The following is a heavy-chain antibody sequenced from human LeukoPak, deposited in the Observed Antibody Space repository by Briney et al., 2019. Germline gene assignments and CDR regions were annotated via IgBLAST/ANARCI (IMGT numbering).Heavy chain of an antibody. V-gene: IGHV3-74*03. CDR2: IESDGSTK. Sequence: PGGSLRLSCAASGFTFSSHWMHWVRHAPGKGLAWVSRIESDGSTKMYADSVRGRFTISRDNAKNTLYLQMNSLRAEDTAIYYCAREHRGAGATVDYWGQGTLVTVSS. D-gene: IGHD1-26*01. CDR1: GFTFSSHW. J-gene: IGHJ4*02. CDR3: AREHRGAGATVDY.